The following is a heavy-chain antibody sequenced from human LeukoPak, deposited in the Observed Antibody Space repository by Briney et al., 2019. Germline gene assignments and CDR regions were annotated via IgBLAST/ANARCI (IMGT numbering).Heavy chain of an antibody. Sequence: GGSLRLSCAASGFSINTYSMNWVRQAPGKGLEWVSSISSSSSYIYNAGSVKGRFTISRDNAKNSLYLQMNSLRAEDTAVYYCVAATGAFDIWGQGTMVTVSS. CDR3: VAATGAFDI. J-gene: IGHJ3*02. V-gene: IGHV3-21*06. D-gene: IGHD6-19*01. CDR2: ISSSSSYI. CDR1: GFSINTYS.